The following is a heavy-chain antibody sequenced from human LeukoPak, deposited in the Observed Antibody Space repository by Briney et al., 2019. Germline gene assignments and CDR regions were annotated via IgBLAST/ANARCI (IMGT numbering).Heavy chain of an antibody. CDR1: GFTVSSNY. J-gene: IGHJ4*02. D-gene: IGHD3-10*01. V-gene: IGHV3-53*01. CDR3: AKGTNELLWFGELSDGYYFDY. CDR2: IYSGGST. Sequence: SGGSLRLSCAASGFTVSSNYMSWVRQAPGKGLEWVSVIYSGGSTYYADSVKGRFTISRDNSKNTLYLQMNSLRAEDTAVYYCAKGTNELLWFGELSDGYYFDYWGQGTLVTVSS.